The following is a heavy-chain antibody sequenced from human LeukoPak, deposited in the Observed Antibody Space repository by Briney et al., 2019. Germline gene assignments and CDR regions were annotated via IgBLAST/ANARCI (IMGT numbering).Heavy chain of an antibody. CDR3: ARYMVRGDPRQDYGMDV. J-gene: IGHJ6*02. V-gene: IGHV1-69*04. CDR1: GGTFSSYA. D-gene: IGHD3-10*01. CDR2: IIPILGIA. Sequence: SVKVSCKASGGTFSSYAISWVRQAPGQGLEWMGRIIPILGIANYAQKFQGRVTITADKPTSTAYMELSSLRSEDTAVYYCARYMVRGDPRQDYGMDVWGQGTTVTVSS.